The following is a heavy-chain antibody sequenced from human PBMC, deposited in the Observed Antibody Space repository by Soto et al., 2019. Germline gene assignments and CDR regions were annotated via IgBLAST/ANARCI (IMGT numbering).Heavy chain of an antibody. CDR3: ARVGGFGATTIDY. Sequence: QVQLQESGPGLVKPSQTLSLTCTVSGGSISSGDYYWSWIRQPPGKGLEWIGYIYYSGSTYYNSSLKSRVTITVDTYKNQLSLKLSSVTAADTAVYYCARVGGFGATTIDYWGQGTLVTVSS. J-gene: IGHJ4*02. CDR2: IYYSGST. CDR1: GGSISSGDYY. D-gene: IGHD3-10*01. V-gene: IGHV4-30-4*01.